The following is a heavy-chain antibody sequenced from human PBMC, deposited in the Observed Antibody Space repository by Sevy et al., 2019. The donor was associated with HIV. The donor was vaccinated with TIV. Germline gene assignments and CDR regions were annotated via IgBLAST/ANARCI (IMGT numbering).Heavy chain of an antibody. CDR3: AKDWGSSDTYYYYYMDV. CDR2: ISGSGGST. Sequence: GGSLRLSCAASGFTFSSYAMSWVRQAPGKGLEWVSAISGSGGSTYYADSVKGRFTISRDNSKNTLYLQMNSLRAEDTAVYYCAKDWGSSDTYYYYYMDVWGKGTTVTVSS. D-gene: IGHD6-13*01. J-gene: IGHJ6*03. V-gene: IGHV3-23*01. CDR1: GFTFSSYA.